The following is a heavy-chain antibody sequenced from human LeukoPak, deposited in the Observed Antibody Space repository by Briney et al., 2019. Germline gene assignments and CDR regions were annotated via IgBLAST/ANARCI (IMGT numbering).Heavy chain of an antibody. J-gene: IGHJ4*02. D-gene: IGHD3-22*01. CDR3: ARGRNYYDSSGYYGY. V-gene: IGHV4-34*01. CDR2: INHSGST. CDR1: GGSFSGYY. Sequence: SETLSLTCAVYGGSFSGYYWSWIRQPPGKGLEWIGEINHSGSTNYNPSLKSRVTISVDTSKNQFSLKLSSVTAADTAVYYCARGRNYYDSSGYYGYWGQGTLVTVSS.